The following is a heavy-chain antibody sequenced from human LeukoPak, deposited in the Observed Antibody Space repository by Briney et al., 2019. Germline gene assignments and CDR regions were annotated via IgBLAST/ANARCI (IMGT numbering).Heavy chain of an antibody. CDR1: GINFNTYA. V-gene: IGHV3-43*02. D-gene: IGHD5-12*01. J-gene: IGHJ5*02. Sequence: GGSLRLSCAASGINFNTYAMHWVRQAPGKGLEWVSLISGDGDRTSYADSVKGRFTISRDNDKNPLYLQMNSLTIEDTALYYCAKDRGYEVVFDPWGQGTLVAVSS. CDR3: AKDRGYEVVFDP. CDR2: ISGDGDRT.